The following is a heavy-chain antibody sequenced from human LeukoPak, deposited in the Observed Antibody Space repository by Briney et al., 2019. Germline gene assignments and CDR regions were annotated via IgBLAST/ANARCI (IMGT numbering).Heavy chain of an antibody. CDR2: ISGSGGST. CDR3: AKGSGSGSYYNVDFDY. CDR1: GITFRSYA. D-gene: IGHD3-10*01. V-gene: IGHV3-23*01. Sequence: HPGRTLSLSCTASGITFRSYAMRWVWKAPGTGPERESAISGSGGSTYYEDSVKGRFTISRDNSKNTLYLQMNSLRAEDTAVYYCAKGSGSGSYYNVDFDYWGQGTLVTVSS. J-gene: IGHJ4*02.